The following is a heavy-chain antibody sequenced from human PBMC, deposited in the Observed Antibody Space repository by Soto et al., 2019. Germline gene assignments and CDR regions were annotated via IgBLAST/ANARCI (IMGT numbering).Heavy chain of an antibody. CDR3: AVYGYGVSAAAY. CDR1: GLTFRNDW. D-gene: IGHD4-17*01. CDR2: INQDGSER. Sequence: QRLSCAGSGLTFRNDWLSWVRQAPGKGLEWVANINQDGSERYYVDSVRGRFTISRDNVENSLYLQLNSLRPEDTAVYYCAVYGYGVSAAAYWGQGTLVTVSS. V-gene: IGHV3-7*03. J-gene: IGHJ4*02.